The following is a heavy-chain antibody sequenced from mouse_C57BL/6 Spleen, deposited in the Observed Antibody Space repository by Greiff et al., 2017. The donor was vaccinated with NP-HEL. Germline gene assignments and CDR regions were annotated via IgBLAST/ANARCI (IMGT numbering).Heavy chain of an antibody. CDR1: GYTFTSYW. J-gene: IGHJ3*01. CDR2: IDPSDSYT. V-gene: IGHV1-59*01. CDR3: AREDSSGFFAY. Sequence: QVQLQQPGAELVRPGTSVKLSCKASGYTFTSYWMHWVKQRPGQGLEWIGVIDPSDSYTNYNQKFKGKATLTVDTSSSTAYMQLSSLTSEDSAVYYCAREDSSGFFAYWGQGTLVTVSA. D-gene: IGHD3-2*02.